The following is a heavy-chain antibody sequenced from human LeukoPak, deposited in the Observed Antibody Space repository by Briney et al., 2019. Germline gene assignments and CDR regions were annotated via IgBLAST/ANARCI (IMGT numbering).Heavy chain of an antibody. CDR3: ASIGGVTDV. Sequence: AAAVKVSCKASGGTFSSYAISWVRQAPGQGLEWMGGIIPIFGTANYAQKFQGRVTITTDKSTSTAYMELSSLRSEDTAVYYCASIGGVTDVWGQGTTVTVSS. CDR1: GGTFSSYA. D-gene: IGHD2-8*02. V-gene: IGHV1-69*05. J-gene: IGHJ6*02. CDR2: IIPIFGTA.